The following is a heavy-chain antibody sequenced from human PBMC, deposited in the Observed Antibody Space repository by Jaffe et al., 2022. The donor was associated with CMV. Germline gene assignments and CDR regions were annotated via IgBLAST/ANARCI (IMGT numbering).Heavy chain of an antibody. D-gene: IGHD6-13*01. CDR1: GYTFTGYY. J-gene: IGHJ6*02. Sequence: QVQLVQSGAEVKKPGASVKVSCKASGYTFTGYYMHWVRQAPGQGLEWMGWINPNSGGTNYAQKFQGRVTMTRDTSISTAYMELSRLRSDDTAVYYCARDRDSSSWYKGYYYYYYGMDVWGQGTTVTVSS. V-gene: IGHV1-2*02. CDR2: INPNSGGT. CDR3: ARDRDSSSWYKGYYYYYYGMDV.